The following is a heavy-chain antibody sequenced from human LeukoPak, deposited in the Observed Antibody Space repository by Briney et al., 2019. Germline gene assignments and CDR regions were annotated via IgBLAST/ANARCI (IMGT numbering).Heavy chain of an antibody. D-gene: IGHD2-21*01. CDR3: AKAPVTTCRGAYCYPFDY. CDR1: GFSVISNY. Sequence: GGSLRLSCAASGFSVISNYMSWVRQAPGKGLEWVSAISDSDNTYHADSVKGRFTISRDSSKNTLFLQMNRLRPEDAAVYYCAKAPVTTCRGAYCYPFDYWGQGTLVTVSS. CDR2: ISDSDNT. J-gene: IGHJ4*02. V-gene: IGHV3-53*01.